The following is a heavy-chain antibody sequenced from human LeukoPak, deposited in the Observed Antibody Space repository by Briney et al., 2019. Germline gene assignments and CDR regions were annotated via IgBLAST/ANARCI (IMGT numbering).Heavy chain of an antibody. CDR2: ISGNNDNP. CDR1: GYTLTELS. Sequence: ASVKVSCKVSGYTLTELSMHWVRQAPGQGLEWMGWISGNNDNPNYGQKFQGRLTVTTDSSTNTAYMELRNLRSDDTAVYYCARDGTSTDDYWGQGTLVTVSS. D-gene: IGHD2-2*01. CDR3: ARDGTSTDDY. J-gene: IGHJ4*02. V-gene: IGHV1-18*01.